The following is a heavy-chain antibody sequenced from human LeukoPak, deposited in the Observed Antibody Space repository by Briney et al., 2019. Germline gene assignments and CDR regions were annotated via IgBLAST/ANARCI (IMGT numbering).Heavy chain of an antibody. Sequence: GGSLRLSCAASGFTFSSYAMSWVRQAPGKGLEWVSLISWGGGSTYYADSVKRRFTISRDNSKHSLYLQMNSLRAEDTALYYCAITKDAFDIWGQGTMVTVSS. CDR2: ISWGGGST. D-gene: IGHD2-2*01. CDR3: AITKDAFDI. V-gene: IGHV3-43D*03. J-gene: IGHJ3*02. CDR1: GFTFSSYA.